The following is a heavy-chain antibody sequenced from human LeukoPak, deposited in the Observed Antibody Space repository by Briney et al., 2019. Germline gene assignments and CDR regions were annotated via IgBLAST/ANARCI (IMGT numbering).Heavy chain of an antibody. CDR1: GFTVSSNY. J-gene: IGHJ5*02. CDR2: IYSGGST. D-gene: IGHD2-21*02. CDR3: ARDPCGGDCFGWFDP. V-gene: IGHV3-66*02. Sequence: GGSLRLSCAASGFTVSSNYMSWVRQAPGKGLEWVSVIYSGGSTYYADSVKGRFTISRDNSKNTLYLQMNSLRAEDTAVYYCARDPCGGDCFGWFDPWGLGTLVTVSS.